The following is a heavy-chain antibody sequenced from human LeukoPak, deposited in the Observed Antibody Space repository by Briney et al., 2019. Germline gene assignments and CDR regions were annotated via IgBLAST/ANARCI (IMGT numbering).Heavy chain of an antibody. CDR2: INPNSGGT. V-gene: IGHV1-2*02. J-gene: IGHJ4*02. D-gene: IGHD3-10*01. CDR1: GYTFTGYY. Sequence: ASVKVSCKASGYTFTGYYMHWVRQAPGQGLEWMGWINPNSGGTNYAQKFQGRVTMTRDTSISTAYMELSRRRSDDTAVYYCARVYYYGSGSSNLFDYWGQGTLVTVSS. CDR3: ARVYYYGSGSSNLFDY.